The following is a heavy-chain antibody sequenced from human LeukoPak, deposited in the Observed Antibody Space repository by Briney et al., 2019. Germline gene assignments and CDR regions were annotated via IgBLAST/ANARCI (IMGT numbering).Heavy chain of an antibody. Sequence: GGSLRLSCTASGFTFGDYAMSWVRQAPGKGLEWVSSIRSKAYGGTTEYAASVKGRFTISRDDSKSIAYLQMNSLKTEDTAVYYCTRTIEGAFDIWGQGTMVTVSS. V-gene: IGHV3-49*04. CDR2: IRSKAYGGTT. CDR1: GFTFGDYA. J-gene: IGHJ3*02. D-gene: IGHD5-24*01. CDR3: TRTIEGAFDI.